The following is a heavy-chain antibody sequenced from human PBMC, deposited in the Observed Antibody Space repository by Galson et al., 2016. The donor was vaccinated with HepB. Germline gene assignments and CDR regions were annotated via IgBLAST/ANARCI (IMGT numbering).Heavy chain of an antibody. CDR2: IHSKAFGETK. Sequence: SLRLSCAASGFTFGDYPMTWFRQPPGEGLEWVGFIHSKAFGETKLYAASVKGRFTISRDDSKSVAYLQMDSLKTEDTAMYYCTRDVSRISTFDPWGQGTSVTVSS. CDR1: GFTFGDYP. CDR3: TRDVSRISTFDP. V-gene: IGHV3-49*03. J-gene: IGHJ5*02. D-gene: IGHD2-15*01.